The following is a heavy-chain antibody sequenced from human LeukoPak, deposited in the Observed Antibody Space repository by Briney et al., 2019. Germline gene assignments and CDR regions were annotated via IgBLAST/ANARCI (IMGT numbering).Heavy chain of an antibody. J-gene: IGHJ5*02. Sequence: GESLKISCRGSGYSFFAYWIAWVRQMPGKGLEYMGIIYPDDSRARYSPSFQGQVTISVDMSISTAYLQWSSLKASGTAIYFCARFSGPTFAHNRFDPWGQGTLVTVSS. CDR1: GYSFFAYW. CDR3: ARFSGPTFAHNRFDP. CDR2: IYPDDSRA. D-gene: IGHD2/OR15-2a*01. V-gene: IGHV5-51*01.